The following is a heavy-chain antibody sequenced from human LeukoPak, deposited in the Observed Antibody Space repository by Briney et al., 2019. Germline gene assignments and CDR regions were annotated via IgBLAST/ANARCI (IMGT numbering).Heavy chain of an antibody. D-gene: IGHD6-13*01. J-gene: IGHJ2*01. CDR3: ARDPSRSWSLRWYFDL. V-gene: IGHV3-11*01. CDR2: ISNSGSTI. Sequence: GGSLRLSCAASGFTFSDYYMSWVRQVPGKGLEWVSYISNSGSTIYYADSVEGRFTVSRDNAMNSLYLQMNSLRAGDTAIYYCARDPSRSWSLRWYFDLWGRGTLVTVSS. CDR1: GFTFSDYY.